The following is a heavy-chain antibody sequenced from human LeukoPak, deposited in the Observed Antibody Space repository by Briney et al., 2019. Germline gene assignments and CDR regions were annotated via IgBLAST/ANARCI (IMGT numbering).Heavy chain of an antibody. J-gene: IGHJ3*02. Sequence: PSETLSLTCTVSGGSISSYYWSWIRQPAGKGLEWIWRIYTSGSTNYNPSLKSRVTMSVDTSKNQFSLKLSSVTAADTAVYYCARDRPTRGSSAAFDIWGQGTMVTVSS. CDR2: IYTSGST. CDR3: ARDRPTRGSSAAFDI. D-gene: IGHD6-6*01. CDR1: GGSISSYY. V-gene: IGHV4-4*07.